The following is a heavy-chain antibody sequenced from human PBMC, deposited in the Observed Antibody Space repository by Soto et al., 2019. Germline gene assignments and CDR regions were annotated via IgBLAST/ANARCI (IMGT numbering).Heavy chain of an antibody. Sequence: SETLSLTCTVSGGSISSYYWSWIRQPPGKGLEWIGYIYYSGSTNYNPSLKSRVTISVDTSKNQFSLKLSSVTAADTAVYYCARDDSSGYYNWFDPWGQGTLVTVSS. J-gene: IGHJ5*02. V-gene: IGHV4-59*01. CDR1: GGSISSYY. CDR2: IYYSGST. D-gene: IGHD3-22*01. CDR3: ARDDSSGYYNWFDP.